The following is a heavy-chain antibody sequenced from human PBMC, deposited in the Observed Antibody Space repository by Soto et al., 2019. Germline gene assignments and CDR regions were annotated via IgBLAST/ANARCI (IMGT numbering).Heavy chain of an antibody. D-gene: IGHD5-12*01. CDR1: GFTFGDYY. Sequence: PGGSLRLSCAASGFTFGDYYMSWIRQAPGKGLEWVSYISSGASTRHYADSVKGRFTISRDNAKNSLYLQMNSLRVEDTAVYYCARKVGYKVAKIGAFDYWGQGTLITVSS. CDR2: ISSGASTR. CDR3: ARKVGYKVAKIGAFDY. V-gene: IGHV3-11*01. J-gene: IGHJ4*02.